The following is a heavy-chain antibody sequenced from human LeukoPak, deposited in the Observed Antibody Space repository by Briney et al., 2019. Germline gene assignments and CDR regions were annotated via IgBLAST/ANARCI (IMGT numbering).Heavy chain of an antibody. Sequence: PGGSLRLSCAASGFTFSSYTMNWVRRAPGKGLEWVSYISRSGSAIYYADSVKGRFTISRDNAKNSLYLQMNSLSDEDTAVYYCTFSEELPPYYFDYWGQGTLVTVSS. D-gene: IGHD1-26*01. J-gene: IGHJ4*02. CDR2: ISRSGSAI. V-gene: IGHV3-48*02. CDR1: GFTFSSYT. CDR3: TFSEELPPYYFDY.